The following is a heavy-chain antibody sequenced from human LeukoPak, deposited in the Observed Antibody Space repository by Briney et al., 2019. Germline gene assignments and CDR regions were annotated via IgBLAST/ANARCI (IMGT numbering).Heavy chain of an antibody. CDR3: ARFICSSTSCYANAFDI. D-gene: IGHD2-2*01. J-gene: IGHJ3*02. Sequence: SVKVSCKXSGGTFSSYAISWVRQSPGQGLEWMGRIILIFGTANYSQKFQGRVTITTDESTSTAYMELSSLRSEDTAVYYCARFICSSTSCYANAFDIWGQGTMVTVSS. V-gene: IGHV1-69*05. CDR2: IILIFGTA. CDR1: GGTFSSYA.